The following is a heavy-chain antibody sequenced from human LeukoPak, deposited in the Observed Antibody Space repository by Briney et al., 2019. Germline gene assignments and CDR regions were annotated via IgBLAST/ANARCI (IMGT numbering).Heavy chain of an antibody. J-gene: IGHJ4*02. V-gene: IGHV1-69*05. D-gene: IGHD1-26*01. CDR2: IIPIFGTA. CDR1: GGTFSSYA. Sequence: LVKVSCKASGGTFSSYAISWVRQAPGQGLEWMGGIIPIFGTANYAQKFQGRVTITTDESTSTAYMELSSLRSEDTAVYYCAGGDPYRQFDYWGQGTLVTVSS. CDR3: AGGDPYRQFDY.